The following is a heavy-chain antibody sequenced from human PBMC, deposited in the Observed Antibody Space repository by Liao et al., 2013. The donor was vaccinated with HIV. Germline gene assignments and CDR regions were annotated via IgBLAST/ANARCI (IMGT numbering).Heavy chain of an antibody. CDR2: IYYSGST. D-gene: IGHD4-17*01. CDR3: ARNGPDYGDSHFDS. CDR1: GGSISSSSYY. Sequence: QVQLQQWGTGLLKPSETLSLTCTVSGGSISSSSYYWGWIRQPPGKGLEWIGSIYYSGSTYYNPSLKSRVTISLDTTKNQFSLKLNSVTAADTAIYFCARNGPDYGDSHFDSWGQGILVTVSS. V-gene: IGHV4-39*07. J-gene: IGHJ4*02.